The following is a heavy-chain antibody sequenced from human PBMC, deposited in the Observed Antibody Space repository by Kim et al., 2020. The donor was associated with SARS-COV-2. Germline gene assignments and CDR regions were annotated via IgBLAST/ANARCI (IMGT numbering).Heavy chain of an antibody. CDR1: GYTFTSYA. D-gene: IGHD6-13*01. CDR2: INTNTGNP. J-gene: IGHJ5*02. Sequence: ASVKVSCKASGYTFTSYAMNWVRQAPGQGLEWMGWINTNTGNPTYAQGFTGRFVFSLDTSVSTAYLQISSLKAEDTAVYYCARDLFRYSSSWYRAETNRYSWFDPWGQGTLVTVSS. V-gene: IGHV7-4-1*02. CDR3: ARDLFRYSSSWYRAETNRYSWFDP.